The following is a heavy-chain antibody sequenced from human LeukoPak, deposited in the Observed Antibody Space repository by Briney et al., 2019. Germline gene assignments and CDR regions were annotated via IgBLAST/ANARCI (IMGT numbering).Heavy chain of an antibody. Sequence: SETLSLTCTVSGGSISSYYWSWIRQPPGKGLEWIGYIYTSGSTNYNPSLKSRVTISVHTSKNQFSLKLSSVTAADTAVYYCRGYSSSFYYYYYMDVWGKGTTVTVSS. V-gene: IGHV4-4*09. CDR1: GGSISSYY. D-gene: IGHD6-13*01. CDR3: RGYSSSFYYYYYMDV. CDR2: IYTSGST. J-gene: IGHJ6*03.